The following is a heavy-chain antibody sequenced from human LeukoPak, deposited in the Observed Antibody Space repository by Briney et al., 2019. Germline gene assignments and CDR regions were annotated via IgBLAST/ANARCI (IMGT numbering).Heavy chain of an antibody. CDR3: AKGSYYDSSGTYYFDY. Sequence: PGGSLRLSCAASGFAFSSYAMSWVRQAPGKGLEWVSAISGSGDNTYYADSVKGRFTISRGNSKNTLYLQMNSLRAEDTALYYCAKGSYYDSSGTYYFDYWGQGTLVTVSS. CDR1: GFAFSSYA. J-gene: IGHJ4*02. D-gene: IGHD3-22*01. V-gene: IGHV3-23*01. CDR2: ISGSGDNT.